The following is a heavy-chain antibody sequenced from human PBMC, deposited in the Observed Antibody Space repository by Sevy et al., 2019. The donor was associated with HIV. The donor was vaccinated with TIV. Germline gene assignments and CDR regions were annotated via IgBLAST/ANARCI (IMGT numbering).Heavy chain of an antibody. D-gene: IGHD6-13*01. CDR2: IIPMFGTA. J-gene: IGHJ4*02. CDR3: ARSISWYASFDS. CDR1: GGTFSNYA. Sequence: ASVKVSCKAFGGTFSNYAINWVRQAPGQGLEWMGGIIPMFGTANYVQKFQGIVTITADESTSTAYMVLSSLRSEDTAVYYCARSISWYASFDSWGQGTLVTVSS. V-gene: IGHV1-69*13.